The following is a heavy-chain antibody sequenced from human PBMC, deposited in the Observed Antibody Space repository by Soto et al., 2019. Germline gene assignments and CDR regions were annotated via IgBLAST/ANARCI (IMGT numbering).Heavy chain of an antibody. Sequence: GESLKISCQGSGYRFSDYWIHWVRQVPGKGLEWMGKIDPSDSFTTYSPSFQGRVTISIDKSINTAFLRWTGLKSSDTAMYYCANLDSTFGSVDLFDIWGQGKMVTVSS. D-gene: IGHD3-3*01. V-gene: IGHV5-10-1*04. J-gene: IGHJ3*02. CDR3: ANLDSTFGSVDLFDI. CDR2: IDPSDSFT. CDR1: GYRFSDYW.